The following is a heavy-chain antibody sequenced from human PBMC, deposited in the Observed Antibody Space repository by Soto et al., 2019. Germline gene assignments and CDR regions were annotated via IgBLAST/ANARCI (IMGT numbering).Heavy chain of an antibody. Sequence: QITLKESGPTLVRPTQTLTLTCTFSGFSLSSTAVGVGWIRQAPGQAPEWLALMYWNDDNHYSPPLKSRLTLTKDTSKSQVVLTMTNVDPVDTATYSCAHGSGWLFDHWGQGTLVTVTS. CDR2: MYWNDDN. CDR1: GFSLSSTAVG. D-gene: IGHD3-22*01. V-gene: IGHV2-5*01. CDR3: AHGSGWLFDH. J-gene: IGHJ4*02.